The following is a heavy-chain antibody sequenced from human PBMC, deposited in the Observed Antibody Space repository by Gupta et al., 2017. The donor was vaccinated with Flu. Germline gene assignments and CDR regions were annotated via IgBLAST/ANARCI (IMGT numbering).Heavy chain of an antibody. Sequence: EVQLVESGGGLVQPGGSLRVSCAASGFTFSDPYMAWVRQAPGKGLEWIARIKNKGANYATQYAASVKDRFIISRDDSDNSLYLQMNSLKTEDTAIYYCIRDWHTDMFDWGQGVLVTVSS. CDR3: IRDWHTDMFD. CDR1: GFTFSDPY. CDR2: IKNKGANYAT. D-gene: IGHD5-18*01. V-gene: IGHV3-72*01. J-gene: IGHJ4*02.